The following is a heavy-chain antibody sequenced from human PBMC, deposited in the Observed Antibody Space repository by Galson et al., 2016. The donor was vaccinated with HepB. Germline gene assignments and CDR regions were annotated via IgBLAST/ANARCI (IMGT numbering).Heavy chain of an antibody. D-gene: IGHD3/OR15-3a*01. CDR3: ATATDYAFDI. CDR2: IGYEGRSK. Sequence: SLRLSCAASGFSFSNFAMYWVRQAPGKGLEWVAAIGYEGRSKYYIDSVKGRFTISRDNSKNTFSLQMNSLRVEDTALYYRATATDYAFDIWGQGTMVNVAS. V-gene: IGHV3-30*03. J-gene: IGHJ3*02. CDR1: GFSFSNFA.